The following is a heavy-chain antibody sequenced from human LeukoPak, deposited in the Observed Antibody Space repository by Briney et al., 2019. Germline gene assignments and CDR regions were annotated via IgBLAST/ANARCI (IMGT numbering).Heavy chain of an antibody. CDR2: IYYTGST. J-gene: IGHJ3*02. Sequence: SETLSLTCTVSGGSISSYYWSWIRQPPGKGLEWIGYIYYTGSTNYNPSLKSRVTTSVDTSKNQFSLKLSSVTAADTAVYYCAREVVEMATISGKAAFDIWGQGTMVTVSS. D-gene: IGHD5-24*01. CDR3: AREVVEMATISGKAAFDI. CDR1: GGSISSYY. V-gene: IGHV4-59*01.